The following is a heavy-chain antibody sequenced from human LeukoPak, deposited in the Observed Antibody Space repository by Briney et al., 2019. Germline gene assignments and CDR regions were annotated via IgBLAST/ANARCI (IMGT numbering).Heavy chain of an antibody. CDR2: INHSGST. CDR3: ARRAGYSSGWSLGYFQH. Sequence: SETLSLTCAVYGGSFSGYYWSWIRQPPGKGLEWIGEINHSGSTNYNPSLKSRVTISVDTSKNQFSLKLSSVTAADTAVYYCARRAGYSSGWSLGYFQHWGQGTLVTVSS. V-gene: IGHV4-34*01. J-gene: IGHJ1*01. CDR1: GGSFSGYY. D-gene: IGHD6-19*01.